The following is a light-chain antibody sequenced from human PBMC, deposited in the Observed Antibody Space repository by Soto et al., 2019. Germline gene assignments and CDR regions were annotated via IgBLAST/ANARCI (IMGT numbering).Light chain of an antibody. V-gene: IGKV1-5*01. J-gene: IGKJ1*01. CDR3: QQYNSYSGT. CDR1: QSISGW. CDR2: DAS. Sequence: DIPMTQSPSTLSASVGARVTITCRASQSISGWLAWYQQKPGKAPKLLIYDASSLNSGVPSRFSGSGSGTEFTLTINSLQPDDFATYYCQQYNSYSGTFGQGTKVDNK.